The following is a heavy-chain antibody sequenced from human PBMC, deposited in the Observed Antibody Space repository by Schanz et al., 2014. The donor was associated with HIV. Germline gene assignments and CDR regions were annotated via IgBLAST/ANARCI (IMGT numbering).Heavy chain of an antibody. V-gene: IGHV1-2*02. Sequence: QVQLVQSGAEVKKPGASMKVSCKTSGYTFSDYYIHWVRQAPGQGLEWMEWINPKNGDTRFARKFQGRVTMTRDTSINTVYMELSRLRHDDTAVYFCTRSQFQLHWLDSWGQGTLVTVSS. CDR2: INPKNGDT. J-gene: IGHJ5*01. CDR3: TRSQFQLHWLDS. D-gene: IGHD1-1*01. CDR1: GYTFSDYY.